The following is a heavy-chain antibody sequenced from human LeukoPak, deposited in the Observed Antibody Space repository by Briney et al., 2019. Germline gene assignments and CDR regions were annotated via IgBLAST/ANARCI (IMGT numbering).Heavy chain of an antibody. CDR2: IKQDGSEK. V-gene: IGHV3-7*04. CDR1: GFTFSSYW. Sequence: GGSLRLSCAASGFTFSSYWMSWVRQAPGKGLEWVDNIKQDGSEKYYVDSVKGRFTFPRDNAKNSLYLQMNSLRAEDTAVYYCARDRDYYDSSGYSDAFDIWGQGTMVTVSS. J-gene: IGHJ3*02. D-gene: IGHD3-22*01. CDR3: ARDRDYYDSSGYSDAFDI.